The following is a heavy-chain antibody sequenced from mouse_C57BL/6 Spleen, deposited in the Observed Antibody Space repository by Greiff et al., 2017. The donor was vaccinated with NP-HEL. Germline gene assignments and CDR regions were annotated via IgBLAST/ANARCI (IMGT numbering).Heavy chain of an antibody. Sequence: QVQLQQPGAELVKPGASVKLSCKASGYTFTSYWMQWVKQRPGQGLEWIGEIDPSDSYTNYNQKFKGKATLTVDTSSSTAYRQLSSLTSEDSAVYYCAREAGTGFAYWGQGTLVTVSA. D-gene: IGHD3-3*01. J-gene: IGHJ3*01. CDR1: GYTFTSYW. CDR3: AREAGTGFAY. V-gene: IGHV1-50*01. CDR2: IDPSDSYT.